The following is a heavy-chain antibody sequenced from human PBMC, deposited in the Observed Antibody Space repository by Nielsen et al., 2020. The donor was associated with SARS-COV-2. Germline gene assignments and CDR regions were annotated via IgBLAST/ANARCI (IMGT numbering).Heavy chain of an antibody. J-gene: IGHJ4*02. V-gene: IGHV3-23*01. D-gene: IGHD3-16*01. CDR2: ISGSGST. Sequence: GGSLRLSCAASGFTFGDYAMNWVRQAPGKGLEWVSSISGSGSTYYADSVKGRFTISRDDSKNTLYLQIHSLRAEDTAVYFCAKSRTSMIMFGGVITNWGQGTLVIVSS. CDR3: AKSRTSMIMFGGVITN. CDR1: GFTFGDYA.